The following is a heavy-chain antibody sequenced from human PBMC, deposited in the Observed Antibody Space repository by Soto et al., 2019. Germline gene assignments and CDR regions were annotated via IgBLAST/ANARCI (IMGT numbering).Heavy chain of an antibody. J-gene: IGHJ6*02. Sequence: SETLSLTCPVSGGSISSSGYYWGWIRQPPGKGPEWIGSIYYSGSTYYNPSLKSRVTISVDTSKNQFSLKLSSVTAADTAVYYCARQTVIPSSSWYSIAPRLYYYYGMDVWGQGTTVTVSS. CDR3: ARQTVIPSSSWYSIAPRLYYYYGMDV. CDR1: GGSISSSGYY. CDR2: IYYSGST. V-gene: IGHV4-39*01. D-gene: IGHD6-13*01.